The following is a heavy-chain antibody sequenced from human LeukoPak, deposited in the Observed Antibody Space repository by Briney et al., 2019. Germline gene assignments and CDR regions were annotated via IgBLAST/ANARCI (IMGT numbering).Heavy chain of an antibody. J-gene: IGHJ4*02. Sequence: GGSLRLSCAASGFTFSRNWMHWVRQAPGKGLVWVSRINGDGSSTNYADSVKGRFTISRDNAKNTLSLQMSSLRAEDTAVYYCVRTIGTTVFDYWGQGNLVTVSS. V-gene: IGHV3-74*01. CDR3: VRTIGTTVFDY. CDR1: GFTFSRNW. D-gene: IGHD1-1*01. CDR2: INGDGSST.